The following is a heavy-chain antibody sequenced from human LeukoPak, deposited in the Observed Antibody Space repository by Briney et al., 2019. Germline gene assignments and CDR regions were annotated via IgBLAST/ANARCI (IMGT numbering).Heavy chain of an antibody. J-gene: IGHJ4*02. Sequence: GGSLRLSCAASGFTFSSYSMNWVRQAPGKGLEWVSYISSSSSTIYYADSVKGRFTISRDNAKNSLYLQMNSLKTEDTAVYYCTTDRYPSSNSAPGTFDYWGQGTLVTVSS. CDR3: TTDRYPSSNSAPGTFDY. D-gene: IGHD4-11*01. CDR1: GFTFSSYS. V-gene: IGHV3-48*01. CDR2: ISSSSSTI.